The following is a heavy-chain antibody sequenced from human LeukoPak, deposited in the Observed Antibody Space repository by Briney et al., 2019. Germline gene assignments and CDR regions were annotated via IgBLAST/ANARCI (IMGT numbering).Heavy chain of an antibody. CDR2: IKASGGDT. CDR3: AKSRRSNTYDSPFDY. Sequence: GGSLRLSCAASGFTFSSYEMNWVRQAPGKGLEWVSLIKASGGDTYFADSVKGRFTISRDNSKNTLFLQMNSLRPEDTAVYYCAKSRRSNTYDSPFDYWGQGTLVTVSS. J-gene: IGHJ4*02. CDR1: GFTFSSYE. D-gene: IGHD5-12*01. V-gene: IGHV3-23*01.